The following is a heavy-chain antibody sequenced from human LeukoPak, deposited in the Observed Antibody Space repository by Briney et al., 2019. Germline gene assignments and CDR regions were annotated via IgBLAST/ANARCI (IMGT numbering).Heavy chain of an antibody. CDR1: GGTFSSYA. CDR2: IIPIFGTA. Sequence: SAKVSCKASGGTFSSYAISWVRQAPGQGLEWMGGIIPIFGTANYAQKFQGRVTITADESTSTAYMELSSLRSEDTAVYYCARAHSSGWPFDYWGQGTLVTVSS. J-gene: IGHJ4*02. D-gene: IGHD6-19*01. V-gene: IGHV1-69*13. CDR3: ARAHSSGWPFDY.